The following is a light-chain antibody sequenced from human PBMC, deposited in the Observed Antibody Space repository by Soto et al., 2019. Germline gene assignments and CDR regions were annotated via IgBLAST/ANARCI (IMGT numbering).Light chain of an antibody. J-gene: IGLJ1*01. CDR2: GVT. Sequence: QSALTQPASVSGSPGQSITISCTGTSSDVGAYYSVSWYQHHPGKAPKLIIYGVTHRPSGVSNRFSVSKSGNTASLTISGLQAEDEADYHCSSYTSGSSHYVFGTGTKVTVL. CDR3: SSYTSGSSHYV. V-gene: IGLV2-14*01. CDR1: SSDVGAYYS.